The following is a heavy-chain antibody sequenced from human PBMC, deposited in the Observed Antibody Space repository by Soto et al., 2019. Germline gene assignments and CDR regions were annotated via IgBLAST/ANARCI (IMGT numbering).Heavy chain of an antibody. CDR2: INAHSGVT. V-gene: IGHV1-2*02. D-gene: IGHD3-16*01. CDR1: GFSFSGYY. Sequence: GXSVKVSCKASGFSFSGYYIHWLRQAPGQGLEWMGWINAHSGVTEFAQKFQGRVTLTRDTSISTAYMTLTGLKSDDTAVYYCAKDLTRQLAYWLDPWGQGTQVTVSS. J-gene: IGHJ5*02. CDR3: AKDLTRQLAYWLDP.